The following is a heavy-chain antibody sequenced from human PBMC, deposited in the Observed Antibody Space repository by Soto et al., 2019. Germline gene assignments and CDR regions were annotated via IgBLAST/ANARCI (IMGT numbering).Heavy chain of an antibody. CDR2: INHSGST. V-gene: IGHV4-34*01. CDR1: GGSFSGYY. CDR3: ASYGDYVGPSDYGMDV. Sequence: PSETLSLTCAVYGGSFSGYYWSWIRQPPGKGLEWIGEINHSGSTDYNPSLKSRVTISVDTSKNQFSLKLRSEDTAVYYCASYGDYVGPSDYGMDVWGQGTTVTVSS. J-gene: IGHJ6*02. D-gene: IGHD4-17*01.